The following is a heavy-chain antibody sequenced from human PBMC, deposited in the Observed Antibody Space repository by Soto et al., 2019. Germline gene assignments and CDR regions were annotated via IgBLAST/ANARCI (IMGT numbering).Heavy chain of an antibody. Sequence: SETLSLTCTVSGGSMRSSRYYWGWIRQPPGKGLEWIGSIYYSGSTYYNPSLKSRVTISVDTSKNQFSLKLSSVTAADTAVYYCARGRRFGETTYGMDVWGQGTTVTVSS. J-gene: IGHJ6*02. CDR2: IYYSGST. CDR3: ARGRRFGETTYGMDV. D-gene: IGHD3-10*01. V-gene: IGHV4-39*01. CDR1: GGSMRSSRYY.